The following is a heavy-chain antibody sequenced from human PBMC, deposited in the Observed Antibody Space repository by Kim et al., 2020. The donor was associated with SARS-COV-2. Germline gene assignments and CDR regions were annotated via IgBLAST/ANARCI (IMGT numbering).Heavy chain of an antibody. CDR3: ARICSSASCLVDY. CDR2: IYSSGNT. CDR1: GDSLSSSSYY. V-gene: IGHV4-39*07. Sequence: SETLSLTCTVSGDSLSSSSYYWGWIRQPPGMALDWIGSIYSSGNTYCNPSLKSRVTMSLDTSNNRFSLKLNSVTAADTAVYYCARICSSASCLVDYWGQGTLVTVSS. J-gene: IGHJ4*02. D-gene: IGHD2-2*01.